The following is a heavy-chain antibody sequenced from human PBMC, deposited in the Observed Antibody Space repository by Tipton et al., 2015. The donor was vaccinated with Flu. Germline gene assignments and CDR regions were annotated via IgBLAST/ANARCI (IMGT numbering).Heavy chain of an antibody. D-gene: IGHD2/OR15-2a*01. CDR3: ARLSLSFNAFDI. CDR2: VYYTGGT. CDR1: GGSIGVTTYY. Sequence: TLSLTCTVSGGSIGVTTYYWGWIRQPPGKGLEYIGSVYYTGGTYFNPSLKSRVTVSIDTSKKQFSLKLNSVTAADTAVYYCARLSLSFNAFDIWGQGTTVIASS. V-gene: IGHV4-39*07. J-gene: IGHJ3*02.